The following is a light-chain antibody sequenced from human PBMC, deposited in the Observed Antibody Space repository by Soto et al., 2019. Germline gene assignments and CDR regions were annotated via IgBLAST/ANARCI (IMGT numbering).Light chain of an antibody. Sequence: DIILTQSPAIVSVSPGERATLSCRASRSVSTNLAWYQHKHCQAPRLHIYGASTRDTDIPPSFSGSGSGTEFTLTINYLKDEYFGVYYWQQYYKTVPPVTFGGGTNVEL. CDR1: RSVSTN. CDR3: QQYYKTVPPVT. J-gene: IGKJ4*01. CDR2: GAS. V-gene: IGKV3-15*01.